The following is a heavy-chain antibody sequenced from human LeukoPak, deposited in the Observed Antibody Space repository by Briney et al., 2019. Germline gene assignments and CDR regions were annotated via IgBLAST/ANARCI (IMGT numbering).Heavy chain of an antibody. CDR3: ARDKDYGSGSDYNEYVFDF. Sequence: GGSLRLSCAASGFTVSSNYMSWVRQAPGKGLEWISYMSSSGGTIYYADSVKGRFTVSRDNAKNSLYLQMNSLRAEDTAVYYCARDKDYGSGSDYNEYVFDFWGQGTMVTVSS. CDR2: MSSSGGTI. CDR1: GFTVSSNY. D-gene: IGHD3-10*01. J-gene: IGHJ3*01. V-gene: IGHV3-11*01.